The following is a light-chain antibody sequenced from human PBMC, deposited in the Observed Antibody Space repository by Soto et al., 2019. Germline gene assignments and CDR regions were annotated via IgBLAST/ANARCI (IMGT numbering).Light chain of an antibody. J-gene: IGKJ5*01. CDR2: GAS. CDR3: QSYNDWPLT. V-gene: IGKV3-15*01. Sequence: EIVMTQSPATLSVSPGERVTLSCRASESLSTYLAWYQQKPGQAPRLLIYGASTKATGIPARFSGSGSATDFTLTISSLQSEDFAVYYCQSYNDWPLTFGQGTRLEIK. CDR1: ESLSTY.